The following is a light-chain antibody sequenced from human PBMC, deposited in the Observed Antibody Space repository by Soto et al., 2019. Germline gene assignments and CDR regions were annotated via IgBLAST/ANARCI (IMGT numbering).Light chain of an antibody. Sequence: DIQMPQSPSTLSASVGDRVTITCRASQSISTWLAWYQQKPGKAPKLLIYKASSLEGGVPSRFSGSGSGTEFTLTISRLQPDDFATYYCQQYLNRWTFGQGTKVEIK. CDR1: QSISTW. V-gene: IGKV1-5*03. CDR2: KAS. CDR3: QQYLNRWT. J-gene: IGKJ1*01.